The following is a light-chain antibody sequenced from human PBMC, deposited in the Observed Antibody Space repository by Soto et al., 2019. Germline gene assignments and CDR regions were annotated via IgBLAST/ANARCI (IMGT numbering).Light chain of an antibody. CDR3: QQGYNSAIT. Sequence: DIQMTQSPSSLSASVGDTVTITCRASQNIGKHLNWYQQKPGEAPKFLIYASSSLQSGVPSRFSGSGSGTDFTLTINSLLPEDFATYYCQQGYNSAITVGQGTRLESK. CDR2: ASS. J-gene: IGKJ5*01. V-gene: IGKV1-39*01. CDR1: QNIGKH.